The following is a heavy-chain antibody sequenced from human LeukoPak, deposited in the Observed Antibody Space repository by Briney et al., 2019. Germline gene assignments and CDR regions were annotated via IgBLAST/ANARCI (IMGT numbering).Heavy chain of an antibody. CDR3: AKGFNQYYFDY. Sequence: AGGSLRLSCAASGFTFSSYGMHWVRQAPGKGLEWVAVISYDGSNKYYADSVKGRFTISRDNSKNTLYLQMNSLRAEDTAVYYCAKGFNQYYFDYWGQGTLVTVSS. D-gene: IGHD1-14*01. J-gene: IGHJ4*02. CDR2: ISYDGSNK. V-gene: IGHV3-30*18. CDR1: GFTFSSYG.